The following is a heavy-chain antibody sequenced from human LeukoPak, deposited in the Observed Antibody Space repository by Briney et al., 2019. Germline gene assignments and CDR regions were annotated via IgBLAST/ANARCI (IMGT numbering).Heavy chain of an antibody. CDR1: GFTFSSYG. V-gene: IGHV3-30*02. CDR2: IRYDGSNK. Sequence: GGSLRLSCAASGFTFSSYGMHWVRQAPGKGLEWVAFIRYDGSNKYYAESVKGRFTISRDNSKNTLYLQMNSLRAEDTAVYYCATIDYWGQGTLVTVSS. CDR3: ATIDY. J-gene: IGHJ4*02.